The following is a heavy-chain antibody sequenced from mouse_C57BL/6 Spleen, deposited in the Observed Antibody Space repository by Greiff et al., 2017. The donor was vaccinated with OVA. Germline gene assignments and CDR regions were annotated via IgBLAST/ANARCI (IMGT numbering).Heavy chain of an antibody. Sequence: VQLQQPGAELVRPGSSVKLSCKASGYTFTSYWMDWVKQRPGQGLEWIGNIYPSDSETHYNQKFKDKATLTVDKSSSTAYMQLSSLTSEDSAVYYCARRGEFGSSFRDYAMDYWGQGTSVTVSS. CDR1: GYTFTSYW. CDR3: ARRGEFGSSFRDYAMDY. V-gene: IGHV1-61*01. D-gene: IGHD1-1*01. J-gene: IGHJ4*01. CDR2: IYPSDSET.